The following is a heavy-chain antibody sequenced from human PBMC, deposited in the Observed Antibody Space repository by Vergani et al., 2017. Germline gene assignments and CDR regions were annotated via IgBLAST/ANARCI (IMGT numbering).Heavy chain of an antibody. J-gene: IGHJ4*02. CDR3: ARGAVTTIRAFDY. Sequence: QVQLVESGGGVVQPGRSLRLSCAASGFTFSSYGMHWVRQAPGKGLEWVAVIWYDGSNKYYADSVKGRFTISRDNSENTLYLQMNSLRAEDTAVYYCARGAVTTIRAFDYWGQGTLVTVSS. CDR1: GFTFSSYG. CDR2: IWYDGSNK. V-gene: IGHV3-33*01. D-gene: IGHD4-11*01.